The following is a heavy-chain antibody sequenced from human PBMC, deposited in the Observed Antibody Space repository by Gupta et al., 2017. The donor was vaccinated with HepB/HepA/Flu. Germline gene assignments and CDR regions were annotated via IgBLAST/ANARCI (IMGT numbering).Heavy chain of an antibody. V-gene: IGHV3-9*01. J-gene: IGHJ6*02. CDR2: ISWNSGSI. CDR1: GSTFDDYA. D-gene: IGHD6-19*01. Sequence: EVQLVESGGGLVQPGRSLRPSCAASGSTFDDYAMPWARHAPGKGLEWVSGISWNSGSIGYADSVKGRFTISRDNAKNSLYLQMNSLRAEDTALYYCAKDLSSVYYYYYGMDVWGQGTTVTVTS. CDR3: AKDLSSVYYYYYGMDV.